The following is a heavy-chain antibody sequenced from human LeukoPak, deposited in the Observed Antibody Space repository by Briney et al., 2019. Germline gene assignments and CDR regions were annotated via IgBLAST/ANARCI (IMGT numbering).Heavy chain of an antibody. CDR3: ASHSGGYAY. Sequence: SETLSLTCAVSGGSISSGGYSWSWIRQPPGRGLEWIGYIHYSDTYYNPSLKSRVTILVDTSKNQFSLKLTSVTAADTAVYYCASHSGGYAYWGQGTLVTVSS. V-gene: IGHV4-30-4*07. CDR2: IHYSDT. J-gene: IGHJ4*02. D-gene: IGHD5-12*01. CDR1: GGSISSGGYS.